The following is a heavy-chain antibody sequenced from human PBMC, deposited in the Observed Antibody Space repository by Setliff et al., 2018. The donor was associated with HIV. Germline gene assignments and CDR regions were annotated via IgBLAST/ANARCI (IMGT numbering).Heavy chain of an antibody. CDR2: IDWDDDK. J-gene: IGHJ6*02. Sequence: SGPTLVNPTQTLTLTCSFPGFSLSTTGMSLSWIRQPPGKALEWLARIDWDDDKYYSTSRKTRLTISKDTSKNQVVLTMTNMDPVDTGTYYCAHSIPEDFNSSSWYKFYYGMDVWGQGTTVTASS. CDR3: AHSIPEDFNSSSWYKFYYGMDV. V-gene: IGHV2-70*12. D-gene: IGHD6-13*01. CDR1: GFSLSTTGMS.